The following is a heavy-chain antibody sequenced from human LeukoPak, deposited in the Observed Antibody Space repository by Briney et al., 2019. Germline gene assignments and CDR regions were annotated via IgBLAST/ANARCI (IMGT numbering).Heavy chain of an antibody. J-gene: IGHJ4*02. Sequence: AGGSLRLSCAASGFTFSNYWMHWVRQAPGKGLVWVSRINSDGSRTTYADSVKGRFTISRDNAKNTLYLQMNSLRAEDTAVYYCARDGYSSPFYFDYWGQGTLVTVSS. V-gene: IGHV3-74*01. CDR3: ARDGYSSPFYFDY. D-gene: IGHD6-6*01. CDR2: INSDGSRT. CDR1: GFTFSNYW.